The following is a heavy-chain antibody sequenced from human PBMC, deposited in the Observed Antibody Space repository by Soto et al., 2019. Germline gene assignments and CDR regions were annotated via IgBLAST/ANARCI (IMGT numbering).Heavy chain of an antibody. D-gene: IGHD6-6*01. CDR2: ISGYSGNT. CDR3: AREGQLGY. Sequence: QVQLVQSGAEVKKPGASVKVSCKASGYAFTSYGFSWVRQAPGQGLEWMGWISGYSGNTNYAQKFQGRGTMPTDTSTGTGYMELRSLTSDDTAIYYCAREGQLGYWGQGTLVTVSS. J-gene: IGHJ4*02. CDR1: GYAFTSYG. V-gene: IGHV1-18*01.